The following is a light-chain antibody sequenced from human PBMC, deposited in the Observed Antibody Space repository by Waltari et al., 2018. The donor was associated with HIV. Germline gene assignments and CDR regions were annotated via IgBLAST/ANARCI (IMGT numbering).Light chain of an antibody. CDR3: QQYGTSRWT. CDR1: QSVSSSY. V-gene: IGKV3-20*01. Sequence: EIVLTQSPGTLSLSPGERATLSCRASQSVSSSYLAWYQQKRGQAPRLLIYGASSRATGIPDRFTGSGSGTDFTLTISRLGPEDFAVYYCQQYGTSRWTFGQGTKVEIK. J-gene: IGKJ1*01. CDR2: GAS.